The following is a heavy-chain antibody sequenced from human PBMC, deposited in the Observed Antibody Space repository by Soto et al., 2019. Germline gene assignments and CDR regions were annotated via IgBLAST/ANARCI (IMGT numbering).Heavy chain of an antibody. Sequence: QVQLQESGSRLLKPSQTLSLTCAVSGGSISGGGYSWTWIRQPPGKGLEWIGYVHHTGSTTYNPSLRTRVHISLDRPNNPFFLSLTSATAADSGVYYCVRGLWNDVFQYWGRGIPVTVSS. CDR2: VHHTGST. CDR1: GGSISGGGYS. J-gene: IGHJ4*02. V-gene: IGHV4-30-2*01. D-gene: IGHD1-1*01. CDR3: VRGLWNDVFQY.